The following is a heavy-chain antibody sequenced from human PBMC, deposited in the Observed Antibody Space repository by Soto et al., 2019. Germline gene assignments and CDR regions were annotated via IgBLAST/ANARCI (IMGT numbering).Heavy chain of an antibody. CDR2: ISAYNGNT. J-gene: IGHJ5*02. D-gene: IGHD6-6*01. CDR1: GYTFTSYG. Sequence: QVQLVQSGAEVKKPGASVKVSCKASGYTFTSYGISWVRQAPGQGLEWMGWISAYNGNTNYAQKLQGRVTMTTDTSTSTAYMELRSRRSDDTAVYYCARDSPYSSSSLLKHNWFDPWGQGTLVTVSS. V-gene: IGHV1-18*01. CDR3: ARDSPYSSSSLLKHNWFDP.